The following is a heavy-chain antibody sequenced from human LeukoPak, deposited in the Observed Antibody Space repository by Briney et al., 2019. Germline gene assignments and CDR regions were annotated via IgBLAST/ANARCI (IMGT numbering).Heavy chain of an antibody. V-gene: IGHV3-30-3*01. Sequence: GGSLRLSCAASGFTFSSYAMHWVRQAPGKGLEWVAVISYDGSNKYYADSVKGRFTISRDNSKNTLYLQMNSLRAEDTAVYYCARDGLLGEVVPVDYDFWSGYSYYFDYWGQGTLVTVSS. CDR1: GFTFSSYA. D-gene: IGHD3-3*01. J-gene: IGHJ4*02. CDR3: ARDGLLGEVVPVDYDFWSGYSYYFDY. CDR2: ISYDGSNK.